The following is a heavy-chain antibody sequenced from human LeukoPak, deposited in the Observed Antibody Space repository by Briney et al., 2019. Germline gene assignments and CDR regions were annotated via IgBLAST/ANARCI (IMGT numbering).Heavy chain of an antibody. CDR2: ISYDGSNK. CDR3: ARGGGLRAYYFDY. V-gene: IGHV3-30*04. J-gene: IGHJ4*02. CDR1: GFTFSSYA. Sequence: GRSLRLSCAASGFTFSSYAMHWVRQAPGKGLEWVAVISYDGSNKYYADSVKGRFTISRDNSKNTLYLQMNSLRAEDTAVYYCARGGGLRAYYFDYWSQGTLVTVSS. D-gene: IGHD5-24*01.